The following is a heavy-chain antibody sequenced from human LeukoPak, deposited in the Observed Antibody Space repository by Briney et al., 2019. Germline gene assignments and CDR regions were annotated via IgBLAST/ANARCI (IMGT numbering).Heavy chain of an antibody. D-gene: IGHD3-3*01. CDR3: AIMGSAYGNAFDV. Sequence: SDTLSLTCAVSGGSVNSHFCSWVRHSPGKELEWIGYYYYGGSTLYNPSLSSRVTISVDASKNHFSLRLNSVTGADTGVYYCAIMGSAYGNAFDVWGQGTMVTVSP. CDR1: GGSVNSHF. CDR2: YYYGGST. V-gene: IGHV4-59*02. J-gene: IGHJ3*01.